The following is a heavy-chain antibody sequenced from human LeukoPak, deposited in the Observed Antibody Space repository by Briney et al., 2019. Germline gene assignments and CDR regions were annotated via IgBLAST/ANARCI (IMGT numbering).Heavy chain of an antibody. CDR1: GFTFSTYG. Sequence: PGGSLRLSCAASGFTFSTYGMTWVRQAPGKWLKWVSAISGSGGSTYYADSVKGRFTISRDNSKNTLYLQMNSLRAEDTALYYCAKTGGIAAAHWSQGTLVTVSS. J-gene: IGHJ4*02. CDR2: ISGSGGST. D-gene: IGHD6-13*01. CDR3: AKTGGIAAAH. V-gene: IGHV3-23*01.